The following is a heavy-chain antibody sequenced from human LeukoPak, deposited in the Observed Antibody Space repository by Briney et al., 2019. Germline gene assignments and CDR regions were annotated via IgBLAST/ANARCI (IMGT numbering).Heavy chain of an antibody. D-gene: IGHD4-17*01. J-gene: IGHJ4*02. CDR2: INSDGSST. V-gene: IGHV3-74*01. CDR3: ATSRDYGDYLFDY. Sequence: PGGSLRLSCAASGFTFSSYWMHWVRQATGKGLVWVSRINSDGSSTSYADSVKGRFTISRDNAKNTLYLQMNSLRAEDTAVYYCATSRDYGDYLFDYWGQGTLVTVSS. CDR1: GFTFSSYW.